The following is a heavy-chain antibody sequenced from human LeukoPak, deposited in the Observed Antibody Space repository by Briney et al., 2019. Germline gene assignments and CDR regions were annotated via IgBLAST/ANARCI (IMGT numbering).Heavy chain of an antibody. Sequence: PGGSLRLSCAASGFTFSSYAMHWVRQAPGQRLEWMGWINAGNGNTKYSQKFQGRVTITRDTSASTAYMELSSLRSEDTAVYYCARFEGSWWDYYGMDVWGQGTTVTVSS. CDR3: ARFEGSWWDYYGMDV. V-gene: IGHV1-3*01. CDR1: GFTFSSYA. D-gene: IGHD6-13*01. J-gene: IGHJ6*02. CDR2: INAGNGNT.